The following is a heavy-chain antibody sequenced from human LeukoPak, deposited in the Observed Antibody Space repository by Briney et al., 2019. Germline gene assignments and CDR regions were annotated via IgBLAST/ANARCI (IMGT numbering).Heavy chain of an antibody. J-gene: IGHJ4*02. V-gene: IGHV1-69*04. CDR1: GGTFSSYA. D-gene: IGHD1-26*01. CDR3: ARDPISPPRSPFDY. Sequence: SVKVSCKASGGTFSSYAISWVRQAPGQGLGWMGRIIPILGIANYAQKFQGRVTITADKSTSTAYMELSSLRSEDTAVYYCARDPISPPRSPFDYWGQGTLVTVSS. CDR2: IIPILGIA.